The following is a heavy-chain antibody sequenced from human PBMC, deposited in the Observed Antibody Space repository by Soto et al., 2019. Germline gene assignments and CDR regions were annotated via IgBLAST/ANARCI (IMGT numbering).Heavy chain of an antibody. J-gene: IGHJ6*02. D-gene: IGHD6-13*01. CDR2: ISAYNGNT. CDR3: ATDGSSSTQGYYYHGMDV. V-gene: IGHV1-18*01. CDR1: GYTFTSCG. Sequence: GASVKVSCKAAGYTFTSCGISWVRQAPGQGLEWMGWISAYNGNTNYAQKLQGRVTMTTDTSTSTAYMELRSLRSDDTAVYYCATDGSSSTQGYYYHGMDVWGQGTTVTVSS.